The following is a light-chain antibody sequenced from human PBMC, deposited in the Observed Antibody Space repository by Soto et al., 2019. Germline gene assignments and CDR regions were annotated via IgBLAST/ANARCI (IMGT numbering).Light chain of an antibody. CDR3: QSYDGTIQV. CDR2: EDK. J-gene: IGLJ2*01. V-gene: IGLV6-57*01. CDR1: SGNIASNF. Sequence: NFMLTQPHSVSESPGKTVTISCTRSSGNIASNFVQWFQQRPGSSPTTVIYEDKQRPSEVPDRFSGSIDSSSNSASLTISGLEDYDGADYFCQSYDGTIQVFGGGTKLTVL.